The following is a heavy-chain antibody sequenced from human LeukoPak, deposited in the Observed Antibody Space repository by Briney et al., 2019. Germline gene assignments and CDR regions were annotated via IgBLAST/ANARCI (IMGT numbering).Heavy chain of an antibody. CDR3: AKGTMAAMVSYYYYGMDV. J-gene: IGHJ6*02. Sequence: GGSLRLSCAASGFTFSSYGMHWVRQAPGKGLEWVAVISYDGSNKHYADSVKGRFTISRDNSKNTLYLQMNSLRAEDTAVYYCAKGTMAAMVSYYYYGMDVWGQGTTVTVSS. CDR1: GFTFSSYG. D-gene: IGHD5-18*01. CDR2: ISYDGSNK. V-gene: IGHV3-30*18.